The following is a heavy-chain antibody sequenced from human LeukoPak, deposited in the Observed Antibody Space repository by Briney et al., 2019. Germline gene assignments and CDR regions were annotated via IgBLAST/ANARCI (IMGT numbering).Heavy chain of an antibody. CDR3: ARDIAAAGIIAPRFDY. Sequence: PGGSLRLSCVASGFTFGSYVMSWVRQAPGKGLEWVSGISDSGRSTYDADSVKGWFIISRDNSKNTLYLQMNSLRAEDTAVYYCARDIAAAGIIAPRFDYWGQGTLVTVSS. J-gene: IGHJ4*02. CDR1: GFTFGSYV. D-gene: IGHD6-13*01. V-gene: IGHV3-23*01. CDR2: ISDSGRST.